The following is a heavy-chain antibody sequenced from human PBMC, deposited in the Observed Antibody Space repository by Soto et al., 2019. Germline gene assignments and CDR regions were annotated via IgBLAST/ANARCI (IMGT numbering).Heavy chain of an antibody. CDR1: GFTFSSYA. CDR3: AKVAHYGSGSYTYYYYYMDV. Sequence: GGSLRLSCAASGFTFSSYAMSWVRQAPGKGLEWVSAISGSGGSTYYADSVKGRFTISRDNSKNTLYLQMNSLRAEDTAVYYCAKVAHYGSGSYTYYYYYMDVWGKGTTVTVSS. J-gene: IGHJ6*03. CDR2: ISGSGGST. D-gene: IGHD3-10*01. V-gene: IGHV3-23*01.